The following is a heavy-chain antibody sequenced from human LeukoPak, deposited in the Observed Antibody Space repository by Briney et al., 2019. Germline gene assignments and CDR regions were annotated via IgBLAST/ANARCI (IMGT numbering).Heavy chain of an antibody. Sequence: GGSLRLSCAASGFTFSGYWMHWVRQAPGKGLVWVSRIKTDGSSTSYADSVKGRFTISRDNAKNTLYLQMNSLGAEDTAVYYCARAYYYGSGSYYHDYWGQGTLVTVSS. CDR3: ARAYYYGSGSYYHDY. CDR1: GFTFSGYW. V-gene: IGHV3-74*01. D-gene: IGHD3-10*01. CDR2: IKTDGSST. J-gene: IGHJ4*02.